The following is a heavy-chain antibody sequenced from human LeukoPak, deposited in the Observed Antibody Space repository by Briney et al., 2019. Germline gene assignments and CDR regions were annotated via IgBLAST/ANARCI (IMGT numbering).Heavy chain of an antibody. CDR3: ARNLYYYDSSGYYYY. Sequence: GGSLRLSCADSGFTFSGAAMHWVRQAPGKGLEWVSAIYTGGSTYYAGSVKGRFTISRDNSKNTLYLQMNSLRAEDTAVYHCARNLYYYDSSGYYYYWGQGTLVTVSS. D-gene: IGHD3-22*01. V-gene: IGHV3-66*01. J-gene: IGHJ4*02. CDR1: GFTFSGAA. CDR2: IYTGGST.